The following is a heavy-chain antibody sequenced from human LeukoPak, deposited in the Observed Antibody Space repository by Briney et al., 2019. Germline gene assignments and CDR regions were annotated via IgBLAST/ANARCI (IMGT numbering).Heavy chain of an antibody. CDR3: ARYHYYDSSGCYFDY. V-gene: IGHV4-34*01. CDR1: GGSFSGYY. Sequence: PSETLSLTCAVYGGSFSGYYWSWLRQPPGKGLEWIGEINHSGSTNYNPSLKSRVTISVDTSKNQFSLKLSSVTAADTAVYYCARYHYYDSSGCYFDYWGQGTLVTVSS. CDR2: INHSGST. D-gene: IGHD3-22*01. J-gene: IGHJ4*02.